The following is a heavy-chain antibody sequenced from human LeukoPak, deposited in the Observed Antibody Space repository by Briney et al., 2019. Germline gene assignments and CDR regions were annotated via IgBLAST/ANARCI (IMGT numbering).Heavy chain of an antibody. V-gene: IGHV3-23*01. CDR1: GFTFSSYA. D-gene: IGHD6-19*01. CDR3: AKPRTVARDAFDI. CDR2: ISGSGGST. J-gene: IGHJ3*02. Sequence: GGSLRLSCAPSGFTFSSYAMSWARHAPGKGLEWVSAISGSGGSTYYADSVKGRFTISRDNSKTTLYLQMNRLRAEDTAVYYCAKPRTVARDAFDIWGQGTMVTVSS.